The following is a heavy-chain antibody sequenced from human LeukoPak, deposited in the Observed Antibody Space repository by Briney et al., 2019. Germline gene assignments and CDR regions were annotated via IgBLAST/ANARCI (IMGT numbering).Heavy chain of an antibody. CDR2: ISWNSGSI. D-gene: IGHD3-22*01. CDR3: AKDTHPYDSSGPYDY. Sequence: GGSLRLSCAASGFTFDDYAMHWVRQAPGKSLEWVSGISWNSGSIGYADSVKGRFTISRDNAKNSLYLQMNSLRAEDTALYYCAKDTHPYDSSGPYDYWGQGTLVTVSS. V-gene: IGHV3-9*01. CDR1: GFTFDDYA. J-gene: IGHJ4*02.